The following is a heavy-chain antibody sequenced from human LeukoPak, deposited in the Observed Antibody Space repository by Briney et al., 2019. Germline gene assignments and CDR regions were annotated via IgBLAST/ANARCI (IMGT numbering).Heavy chain of an antibody. J-gene: IGHJ6*03. CDR1: GFTFSSYW. CDR3: ARDMAMRRYYYMGV. Sequence: EGSLRLSCAASGFTFSSYWMSWVRQAPGKGLEWVANIKQDGSEKYYVDSVKGRFTISRDNAKNSLYLQMNSLRAEDTAVYYCARDMAMRRYYYMGVWGKGTTVTVSS. D-gene: IGHD3-10*01. CDR2: IKQDGSEK. V-gene: IGHV3-7*01.